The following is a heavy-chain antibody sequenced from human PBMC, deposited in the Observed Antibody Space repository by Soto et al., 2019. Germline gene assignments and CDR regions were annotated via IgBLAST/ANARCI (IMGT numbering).Heavy chain of an antibody. Sequence: PGGSLRLSCAVSGFTFKNYAMSWVRQAPGKGLEWVSAISGSGGSSTYYTDSVKGRFTISRDNSKNTLYLQMSSLRAEDTAVYYRVKERTSEGYFDYWGQGTLVTVSS. CDR1: GFTFKNYA. V-gene: IGHV3-23*01. J-gene: IGHJ4*02. CDR3: VKERTSEGYFDY. CDR2: ISGSGGSST.